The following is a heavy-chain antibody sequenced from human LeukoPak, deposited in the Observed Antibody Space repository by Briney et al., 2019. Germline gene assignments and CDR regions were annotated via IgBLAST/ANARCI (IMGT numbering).Heavy chain of an antibody. Sequence: GGSLRLSCAASGFTFSSYAMSWVRQAPGKGLEWVSYISGSSSALYYADSVKGRFTTSRDNAKNSLFLQMNSLRAEDTAVYYCATYSGYDRIFDFWGQGTLVTVSS. CDR1: GFTFSSYA. J-gene: IGHJ4*02. CDR3: ATYSGYDRIFDF. D-gene: IGHD5-12*01. CDR2: ISGSSSAL. V-gene: IGHV3-48*04.